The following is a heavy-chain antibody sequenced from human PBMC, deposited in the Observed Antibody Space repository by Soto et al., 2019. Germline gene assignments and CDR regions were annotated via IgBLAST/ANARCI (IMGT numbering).Heavy chain of an antibody. CDR3: AIDRSPTYGSGSSSFDY. D-gene: IGHD3-10*01. Sequence: VASVKVSCKASGGTFSSYAISWVRQAPGQGLEWMGGIIPIFGTANYAQKSQGRVTITADESTSTAYMELSSLRSEDTAVYYCAIDRSPTYGSGSSSFDYWGQGTLVTVSS. J-gene: IGHJ4*02. V-gene: IGHV1-69*13. CDR2: IIPIFGTA. CDR1: GGTFSSYA.